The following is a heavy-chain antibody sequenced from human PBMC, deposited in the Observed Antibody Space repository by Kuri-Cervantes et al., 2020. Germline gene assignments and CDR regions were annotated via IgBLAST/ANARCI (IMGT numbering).Heavy chain of an antibody. Sequence: GESLKISCAASGFTFSSYGMHWVRQAPGKGLEWVAVIWYDGSNKYYADSVKGRFTISRDNSKNTLYLQMNSLKTEDTAVYYCTTDLVVAAVGAFDIWGQGTMVTVSS. J-gene: IGHJ3*02. CDR3: TTDLVVAAVGAFDI. CDR2: IWYDGSNK. D-gene: IGHD2-15*01. CDR1: GFTFSSYG. V-gene: IGHV3-33*01.